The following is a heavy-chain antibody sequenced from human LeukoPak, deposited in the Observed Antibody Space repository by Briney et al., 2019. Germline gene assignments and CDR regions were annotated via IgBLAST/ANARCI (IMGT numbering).Heavy chain of an antibody. CDR1: GYTFTGYY. Sequence: ASVKVSCKASGYTFTGYYMHWARQAPGQGLEWIGWINPNSGGTNYAQKFQGRVTMTRDTSISTAYMELSRLRSDDTAVYYCARDATYSSGWYIDPWGQGTLVTVSS. D-gene: IGHD6-19*01. V-gene: IGHV1-2*02. CDR2: INPNSGGT. CDR3: ARDATYSSGWYIDP. J-gene: IGHJ5*02.